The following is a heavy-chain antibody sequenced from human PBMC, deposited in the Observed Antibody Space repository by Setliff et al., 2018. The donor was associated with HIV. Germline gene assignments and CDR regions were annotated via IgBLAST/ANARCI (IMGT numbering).Heavy chain of an antibody. CDR3: ARQTWEYYDTLTGYYRSPKNFDS. CDR1: GGSINRSNYY. Sequence: SETPSLTCTVPGGSINRSNYYWGWIRQPPGKGLEWIGTISYTGSTYYDPSLKSRVTISLDTSKNQFFLKLSSVTAPDTAIYYCARQTWEYYDTLTGYYRSPKNFDSWGQGTLVTVSS. V-gene: IGHV4-39*01. CDR2: ISYTGST. D-gene: IGHD3-9*01. J-gene: IGHJ4*02.